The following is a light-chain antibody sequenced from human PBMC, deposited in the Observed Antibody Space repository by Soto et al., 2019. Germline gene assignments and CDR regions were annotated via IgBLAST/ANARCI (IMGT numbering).Light chain of an antibody. Sequence: QSVLTQPPSVSGAPGQRITISCTGSSSNIGAGYPVHWYQQLPGTAPKLLIYGNINRPSGVPDRFSGSKSGTSASLAITGLQADDEADYYCQSYDRSLSSPIFGGGTKVTVL. CDR2: GNI. CDR1: SSNIGAGYP. J-gene: IGLJ2*01. V-gene: IGLV1-40*01. CDR3: QSYDRSLSSPI.